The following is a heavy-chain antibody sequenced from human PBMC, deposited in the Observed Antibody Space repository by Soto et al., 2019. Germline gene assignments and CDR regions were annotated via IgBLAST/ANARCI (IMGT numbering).Heavy chain of an antibody. CDR1: GFTFSTYS. D-gene: IGHD2-2*02. CDR3: AREYTAWPLAYGLDV. CDR2: ISSRSDI. V-gene: IGHV3-21*01. J-gene: IGHJ6*02. Sequence: GSLRLSCVGSGFTFSTYSINWVRQAPGKGLEWVSSISSRSDIYYADSVKGRFTISRDNAKNSVSLQMNSLRAEDTAVYYCAREYTAWPLAYGLDVWGQGTTVTVSS.